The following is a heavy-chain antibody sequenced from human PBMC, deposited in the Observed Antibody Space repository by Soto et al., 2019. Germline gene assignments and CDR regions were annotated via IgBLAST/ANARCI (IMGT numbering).Heavy chain of an antibody. CDR1: GFSFNSDC. V-gene: IGHV3-7*01. CDR2: MKPDGSEI. J-gene: IGHJ5*02. CDR3: ARSDWFDP. Sequence: PGGSLRLSCAASGFSFNSDCMNWVRQAPGKGLEWVASMKPDGSEIYHVDSVKGRFTISRDNAKNTLYLQMNSLRAEDTAVYYCARSDWFDPWGQGTLVTVSS.